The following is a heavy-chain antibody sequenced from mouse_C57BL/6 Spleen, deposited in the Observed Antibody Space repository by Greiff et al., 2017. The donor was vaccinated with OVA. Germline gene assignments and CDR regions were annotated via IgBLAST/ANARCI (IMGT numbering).Heavy chain of an antibody. J-gene: IGHJ2*01. V-gene: IGHV5-17*01. CDR1: GFTFSDYG. CDR3: ATGYYGLDY. Sequence: EVKVVESGGGLVKPGGSLKLSCAASGFTFSDYGMHWVRQAPEKGLEWVAYISSGSSTISYADTVKGRFTISRDNAKHTLFLPMTSLRAEDTAVYYCATGYYGLDYWGQGTTLTVSS. CDR2: ISSGSSTI. D-gene: IGHD1-1*01.